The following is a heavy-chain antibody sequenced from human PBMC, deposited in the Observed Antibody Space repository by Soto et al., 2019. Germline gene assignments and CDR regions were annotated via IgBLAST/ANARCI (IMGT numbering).Heavy chain of an antibody. V-gene: IGHV1-18*01. CDR1: GYIFVNYG. CDR3: VMVKNYVTPPPQNA. CDR2: ISPYTGNT. D-gene: IGHD3-16*01. J-gene: IGHJ6*02. Sequence: QVQLVQSGDEVKKPGASVKVSCKASGYIFVNYGIAWVRQAPGQGLEWMGWISPYTGNTHSATKVQGRLTMTTDTSRDTAKVDGGSQTPAATAGYYVVMVKNYVTPPPQNAGGQGTTV.